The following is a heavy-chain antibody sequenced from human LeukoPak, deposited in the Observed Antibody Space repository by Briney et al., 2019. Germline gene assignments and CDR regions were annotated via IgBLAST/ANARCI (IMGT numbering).Heavy chain of an antibody. CDR1: GGTLRSYA. V-gene: IGHV1-24*01. Sequence: ASVKVSGKASGGTLRSYAISWVRQAPGQGLEWMGGFDPEDDETIYAQKFQGRVTMTEDTSTDTAYMELSSLRSEDTAVYYCATDIHVRGVITPPFDYWGQGTLVTVSS. D-gene: IGHD3-10*01. CDR2: FDPEDDET. CDR3: ATDIHVRGVITPPFDY. J-gene: IGHJ4*02.